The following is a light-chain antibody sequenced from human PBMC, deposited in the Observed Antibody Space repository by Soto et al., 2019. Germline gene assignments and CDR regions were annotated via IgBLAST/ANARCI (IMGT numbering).Light chain of an antibody. CDR2: AAS. CDR3: QQTYTTPWT. J-gene: IGKJ1*01. V-gene: IGKV1-39*01. CDR1: QSVSSS. Sequence: DIQMTQSPSSLSASIGDRVTITCRASQSVSSSLNWYQQKPGKAPKLLMYAASSLQSGVPSSFSGSGSGTDFTLTISSLQPEHFATYYCQQTYTTPWTFGQGTKVEIK.